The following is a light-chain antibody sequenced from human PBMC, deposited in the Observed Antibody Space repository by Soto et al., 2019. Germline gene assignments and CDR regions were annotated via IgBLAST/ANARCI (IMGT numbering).Light chain of an antibody. CDR1: VLAKKY. Sequence: SYELTQPSSVSVSPGQTARITCSGDVLAKKYARWFQQKPGQAPVLMLYKDRERPSGIPERFSGSSSGTTVTLTIGGAQVDDEADYYCSSAADNKGVFGGGTQLTVL. J-gene: IGLJ3*02. CDR2: KDR. CDR3: SSAADNKGV. V-gene: IGLV3-27*01.